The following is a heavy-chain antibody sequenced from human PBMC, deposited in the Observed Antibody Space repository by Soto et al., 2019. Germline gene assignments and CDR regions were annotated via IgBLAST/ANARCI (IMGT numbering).Heavy chain of an antibody. Sequence: SETLSLTCTVSGGSISSSSYYWGWIRQPPGKGLEWIGSIYYSGSTYYNPSLKSRVTISVDTSKNQFSLKLSSVTAADTAVYYCARFTQKVNKYAPATLLDYWGQGILVTVSS. D-gene: IGHD2-8*01. CDR2: IYYSGST. CDR1: GGSISSSSYY. V-gene: IGHV4-39*07. CDR3: ARFTQKVNKYAPATLLDY. J-gene: IGHJ4*02.